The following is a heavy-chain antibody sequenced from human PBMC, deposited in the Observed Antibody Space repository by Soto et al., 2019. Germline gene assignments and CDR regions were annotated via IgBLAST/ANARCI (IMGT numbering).Heavy chain of an antibody. CDR1: GGSVSSGSYY. CDR2: IYYSGST. CDR3: ASSRSGYYRAYYFDY. Sequence: KASETLSLTCTVSGGSVSSGSYYWSWIRQPPGKGLEWIGYIYYSGSTNYNPSLKSRVTISVDTSKNQFSLKLSSVTAADTAVYYCASSRSGYYRAYYFDYWGQGTLVTVSS. V-gene: IGHV4-61*01. J-gene: IGHJ4*02. D-gene: IGHD3-3*01.